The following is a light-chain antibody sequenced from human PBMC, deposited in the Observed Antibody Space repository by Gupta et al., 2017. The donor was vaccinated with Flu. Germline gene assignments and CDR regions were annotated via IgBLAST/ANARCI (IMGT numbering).Light chain of an antibody. Sequence: EIVLTQSPGTLSLSPGERASLSCRASQSVSSNYLAWYQQTPAQAPRLLIYGASRRATGIPDRFSGRGSGTDFTLTISRLEPEDFAVYYCQQYGTSPFTFGPGTKVDIK. J-gene: IGKJ3*01. CDR1: QSVSSNY. V-gene: IGKV3-20*01. CDR3: QQYGTSPFT. CDR2: GAS.